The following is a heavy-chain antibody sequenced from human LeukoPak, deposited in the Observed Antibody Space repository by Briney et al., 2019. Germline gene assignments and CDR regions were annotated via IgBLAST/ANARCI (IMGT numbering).Heavy chain of an antibody. CDR2: IYYSGST. CDR1: GGSMSGYF. V-gene: IGHV4-59*01. Sequence: SETLSLTCTVSGGSMSGYFWSWIRQPPGKGLEWIGYIYYSGSTNYNPSLKSRVTISVDTSKNQFSLKLSSVTAADTAVYYCARSITSSWYGDFQHWGQGTLVTVSP. CDR3: ARSITSSWYGDFQH. J-gene: IGHJ1*01. D-gene: IGHD6-13*01.